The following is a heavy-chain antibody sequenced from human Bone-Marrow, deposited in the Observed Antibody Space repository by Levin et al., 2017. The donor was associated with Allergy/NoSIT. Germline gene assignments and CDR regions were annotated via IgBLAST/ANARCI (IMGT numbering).Heavy chain of an antibody. J-gene: IGHJ6*02. V-gene: IGHV3-21*01. CDR2: ISTSSSYI. CDR1: GFTFSNYA. CDR3: VGDPEEVSMGRGVISSYYYYGMDV. D-gene: IGHD3-10*01. Sequence: GGSLRLSCEASGFTFSNYAMNWVRQAPGKGLEWVSSISTSSSYISYADSVKGRFTMSRDNAKNSLFLQMNSLRAEDTAVYYCVGDPEEVSMGRGVISSYYYYGMDVWGQGTTVTVS.